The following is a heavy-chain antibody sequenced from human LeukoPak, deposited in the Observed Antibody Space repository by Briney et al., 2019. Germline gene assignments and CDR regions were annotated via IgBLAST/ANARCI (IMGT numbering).Heavy chain of an antibody. D-gene: IGHD1/OR15-1a*01. CDR2: ISYDGSTK. V-gene: IGHV3-30*18. CDR3: AKRNIGNYYYYMDV. Sequence: PGGSLRLSCAASGFTFSSYGMHWVRQAPGKGLEWVAVISYDGSTKYYADSVKGRFSISRDNSKNTLYLQMNSLRAEDTAVYYCAKRNIGNYYYYMDVWGKGTTVTVSS. J-gene: IGHJ6*03. CDR1: GFTFSSYG.